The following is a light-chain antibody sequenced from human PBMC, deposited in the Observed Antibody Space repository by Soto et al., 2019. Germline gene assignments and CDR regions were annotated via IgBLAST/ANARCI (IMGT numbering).Light chain of an antibody. V-gene: IGLV2-23*02. CDR1: SSDVGSYNL. CDR3: CSYAGSTSV. CDR2: EVI. J-gene: IGLJ1*01. Sequence: QSALTQPASVSGSPGQSITISCTGTSSDVGSYNLVSWYQQYPGKAPKLVIYEVIKRPSGVSNRFSSSKSGNTASLTISGLQAEDEADYYCCSYAGSTSVFGTGTKVTVL.